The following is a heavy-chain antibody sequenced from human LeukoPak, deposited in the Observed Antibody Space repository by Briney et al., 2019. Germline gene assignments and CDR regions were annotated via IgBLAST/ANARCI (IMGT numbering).Heavy chain of an antibody. D-gene: IGHD1-26*01. CDR1: GGFLSNYY. CDR2: VYYSGNP. J-gene: IGHJ4*02. Sequence: SETLSLTCTVSGGFLSNYYWSWIRQPPGKGLECVGYVYYSGNPDYNPSLKSRVTISIDTSKNQFSLKLSSVTAADTAVYYCARDQYSGRSDYWGQGTLATVSS. CDR3: ARDQYSGRSDY. V-gene: IGHV4-59*01.